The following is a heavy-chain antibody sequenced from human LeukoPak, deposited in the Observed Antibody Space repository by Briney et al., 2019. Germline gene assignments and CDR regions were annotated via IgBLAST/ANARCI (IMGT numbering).Heavy chain of an antibody. J-gene: IGHJ5*02. Sequence: GGSLRLSCATSGFAFRKYAMNWVRQARGKGLEWVSTISGSGGSTYYADSVKGRFTISRDNSKNTLDLQMNSLRAEDTAVYYCAKGPPFGSGSYYTWGQGTLVTVSS. CDR3: AKGPPFGSGSYYT. CDR1: GFAFRKYA. CDR2: ISGSGGST. V-gene: IGHV3-23*01. D-gene: IGHD3-10*01.